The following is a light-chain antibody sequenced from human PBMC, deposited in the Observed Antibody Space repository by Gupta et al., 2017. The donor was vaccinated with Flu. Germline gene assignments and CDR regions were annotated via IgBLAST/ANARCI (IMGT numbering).Light chain of an antibody. J-gene: IGLJ2*01. V-gene: IGLV3-10*01. CDR2: EDR. CDR3: SSTDSSGSHFV. CDR1: ALPKKY. Sequence: SYALTQPPSVSVSPGQTARITCSGDALPKKYVYWYRQKSGQAPVLVIFEDRKRPSGIPERFSGSSSGTKAALNITGAQVEDEAYCSGSSTDSSGSHFVFGGGTKLPVL.